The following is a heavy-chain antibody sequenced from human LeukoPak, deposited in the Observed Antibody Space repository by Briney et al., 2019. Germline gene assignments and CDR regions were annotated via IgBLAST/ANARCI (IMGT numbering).Heavy chain of an antibody. Sequence: ASVRVSCKASGYTFTSYYMHWVRQAPGQGLEWMGIINPSGGSTSYAQKFQGRVTMTRDTSTSTVYMELSSLRSEDTAVYYCARAESGRNDAFDIWGQGTMVTVSS. CDR3: ARAESGRNDAFDI. CDR2: INPSGGST. CDR1: GYTFTSYY. D-gene: IGHD3-10*01. J-gene: IGHJ3*02. V-gene: IGHV1-46*01.